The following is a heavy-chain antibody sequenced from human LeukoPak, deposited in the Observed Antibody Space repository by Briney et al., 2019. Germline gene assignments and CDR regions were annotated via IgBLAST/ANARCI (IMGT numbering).Heavy chain of an antibody. CDR2: IKQDGSEK. V-gene: IGHV3-7*01. J-gene: IGHJ4*02. D-gene: IGHD3-9*01. CDR3: ARADYYDILTGYYPPFDY. Sequence: PGGSLRLSCAASGFTLSSYWMSWVRQAGKGLEWVANIKQDGSEKYYVDSVKGRFTISRDNAKNSLYLQMNSLRAEDTAVYYCARADYYDILTGYYPPFDYWGQGTLVTVSS. CDR1: GFTLSSYW.